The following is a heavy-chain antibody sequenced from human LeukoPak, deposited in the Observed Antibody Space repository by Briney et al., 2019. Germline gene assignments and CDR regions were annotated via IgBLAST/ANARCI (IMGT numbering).Heavy chain of an antibody. Sequence: GGSLRLSCAASGFNFSSYEMIWVRQAPGKGLEWISHISTSGSTIYYGDSVEGRFTIARENAKNSLYLQMNSLRAEDTAVYYCGRGDYSSSWYLDHWGQGTLVTVSS. CDR1: GFNFSSYE. CDR2: ISTSGSTI. CDR3: GRGDYSSSWYLDH. V-gene: IGHV3-48*03. D-gene: IGHD6-13*01. J-gene: IGHJ4*02.